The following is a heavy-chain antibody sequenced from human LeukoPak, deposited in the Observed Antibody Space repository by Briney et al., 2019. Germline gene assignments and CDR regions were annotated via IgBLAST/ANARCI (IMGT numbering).Heavy chain of an antibody. CDR1: GYTFTGYY. Sequence: GASVKVSCKASGYTFTGYYMHWVRQAPGQGLEWMGWINPNSGGTNYAQKFQGRVTMTRDTSISTAYMELSRLRSDDTAVYYCARDPGSITGVLMVYAMGIEDFWGQGTLVTVSS. V-gene: IGHV1-2*02. D-gene: IGHD2-8*01. J-gene: IGHJ4*02. CDR2: INPNSGGT. CDR3: ARDPGSITGVLMVYAMGIEDF.